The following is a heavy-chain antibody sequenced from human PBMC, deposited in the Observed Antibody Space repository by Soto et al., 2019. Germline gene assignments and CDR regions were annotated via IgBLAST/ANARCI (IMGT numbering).Heavy chain of an antibody. V-gene: IGHV5-51*01. D-gene: IGHD3-9*01. CDR2: IYPGNSDT. CDR3: ERHVYNGVLKKNY. J-gene: IGHJ4*02. CDR1: GYRFTNYW. Sequence: GESLKISCKGSGYRFTNYWIGWVRQMPGKGLEWMGIIYPGNSDTRYSPSFQGQVTISADTSISTAYLEWSSLKASDTAIYYCERHVYNGVLKKNYWGQGTLVTVSS.